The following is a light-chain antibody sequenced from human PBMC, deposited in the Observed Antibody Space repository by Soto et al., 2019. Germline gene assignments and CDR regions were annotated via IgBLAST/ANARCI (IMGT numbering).Light chain of an antibody. J-gene: IGLJ2*01. CDR3: SSYTSSRAHVV. Sequence: QSALTQPASVSGSPGQSITISCTGTSSDVGGYNYVSWYQQHPGKAPKLMIYDVSSRPSGVSNRFSGSKSGNTASLTISGLQAEDEADDHCSSYTSSRAHVVFGGGTQLTVL. CDR1: SSDVGGYNY. CDR2: DVS. V-gene: IGLV2-14*01.